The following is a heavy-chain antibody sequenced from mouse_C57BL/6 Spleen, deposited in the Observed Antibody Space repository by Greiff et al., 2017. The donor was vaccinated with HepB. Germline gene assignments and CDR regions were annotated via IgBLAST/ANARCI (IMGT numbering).Heavy chain of an antibody. CDR1: GYAFTNYL. CDR2: INPGSGGT. V-gene: IGHV1-54*01. Sequence: QVQLKESGAELVRPGTSVKVSCKASGYAFTNYLIEWVKQRPGQGLEWIGVINPGSGGTNYNEKFKGKATLTADKSSSTAYMQLSSLTSEDSAVYFCARGGDGYYGGFAYWGQGTLVTVSA. D-gene: IGHD2-3*01. J-gene: IGHJ3*01. CDR3: ARGGDGYYGGFAY.